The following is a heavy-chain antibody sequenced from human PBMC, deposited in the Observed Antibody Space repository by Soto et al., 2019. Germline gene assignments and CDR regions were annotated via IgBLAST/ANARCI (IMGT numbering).Heavy chain of an antibody. CDR2: IYYSGST. CDR3: AREFVAARVYGMDV. V-gene: IGHV4-31*03. Sequence: PSETLSLTCTVSGGSISSGGYYWSWIRQHPGKGLEWIGYIYYSGSTYYNPSLKSRVTISVDTSKNQFSLKLSSVTAADTAVYYCAREFVAARVYGMDVRGQGTTVTVSS. CDR1: GGSISSGGYY. D-gene: IGHD2-21*01. J-gene: IGHJ6*02.